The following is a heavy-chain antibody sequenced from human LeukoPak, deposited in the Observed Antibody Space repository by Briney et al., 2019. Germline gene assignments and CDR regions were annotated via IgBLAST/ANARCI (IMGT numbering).Heavy chain of an antibody. J-gene: IGHJ5*02. CDR3: AKNGQSGFSFDP. CDR2: IYHSGST. V-gene: IGHV4-4*02. Sequence: SGTLSLTCAVSGGSISSSNWWSWVRQPPGKGLEWIGEIYHSGSTNYNPSLKSRVTISVDKSKNQFSLKLSSVTAADTAVYHCAKNGQSGFSFDPWGREPWSPSPQ. CDR1: GGSISSSNW. D-gene: IGHD1-26*01.